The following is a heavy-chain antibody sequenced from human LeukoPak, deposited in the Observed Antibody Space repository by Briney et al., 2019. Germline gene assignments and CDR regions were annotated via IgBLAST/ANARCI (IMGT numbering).Heavy chain of an antibody. CDR2: IYTSGST. V-gene: IGHV4-4*07. CDR3: AREPVAGHHLDY. CDR1: GGSISSYC. J-gene: IGHJ4*02. Sequence: KPSETLSLTCTVSGGSISSYCWSWIRQPAGKGLEWIGRIYTSGSTNYNPSPKSRVTISVDTSKNQFSLKLSSVTAADTAVYYCAREPVAGHHLDYWGQGTLVTVSS. D-gene: IGHD6-19*01.